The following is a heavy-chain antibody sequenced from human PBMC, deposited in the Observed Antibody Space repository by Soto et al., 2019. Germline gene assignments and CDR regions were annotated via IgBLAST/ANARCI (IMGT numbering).Heavy chain of an antibody. CDR1: GYTFTSYA. J-gene: IGHJ4*02. CDR2: INAGNGNT. CDR3: ARDGPYSGYADY. V-gene: IGHV1-3*01. D-gene: IGHD5-12*01. Sequence: ASVKVSCKASGYTFTSYAMHWVRQAPGQRLEWMGWINAGNGNTKYSQKFQGRVTITRDTSASTAYMELSSPRSEDTAVYYCARDGPYSGYADYWGQGTLVTVSS.